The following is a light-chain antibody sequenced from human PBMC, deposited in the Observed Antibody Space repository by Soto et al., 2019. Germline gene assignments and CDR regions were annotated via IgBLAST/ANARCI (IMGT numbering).Light chain of an antibody. CDR3: SSYTISSTYV. J-gene: IGLJ1*01. Sequence: QSALTQPPSVSGSPGQSVTISCTGTSSDVGSDNRVSWYQQPPGTATKLMIYEVSNRPSGVPDRFSWSKSGNTSSLTISGLLAEYEADYYCSSYTISSTYVFGTGTKLTVL. CDR2: EVS. V-gene: IGLV2-18*02. CDR1: SSDVGSDNR.